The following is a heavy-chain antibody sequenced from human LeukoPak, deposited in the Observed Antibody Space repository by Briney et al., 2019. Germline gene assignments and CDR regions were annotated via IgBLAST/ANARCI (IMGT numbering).Heavy chain of an antibody. CDR1: GFTVSSNY. CDR3: APLYYYGSGSPLPFDY. CDR2: IYSGGST. V-gene: IGHV3-66*01. J-gene: IGHJ4*02. Sequence: GGSLRLSCAASGFTVSSNYMSWVRQAPGKGLEWVPVIYSGGSTHYADSVKGRFTISRDNSKNTLYLQMNSLRAADPAVYYCAPLYYYGSGSPLPFDYWGPGTLVTVSS. D-gene: IGHD3-10*01.